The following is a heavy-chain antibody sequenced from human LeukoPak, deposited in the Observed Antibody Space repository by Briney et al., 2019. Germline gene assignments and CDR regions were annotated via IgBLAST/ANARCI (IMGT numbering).Heavy chain of an antibody. D-gene: IGHD3/OR15-3a*01. CDR1: GGSISSYY. CDR3: ARNSWFYDFDAFDI. Sequence: SETLSLTCTVSGGSISSYYWSWIRQPPGKGLEWIGYIYYSGSTNYNPSLKSRVTISVDTSKNQFSLKLSSVTAADTAVYYCARNSWFYDFDAFDIWGQGAMVTVSS. V-gene: IGHV4-59*01. CDR2: IYYSGST. J-gene: IGHJ3*02.